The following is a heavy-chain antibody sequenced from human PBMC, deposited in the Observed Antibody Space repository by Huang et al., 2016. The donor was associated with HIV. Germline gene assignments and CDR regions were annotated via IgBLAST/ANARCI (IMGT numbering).Heavy chain of an antibody. V-gene: IGHV3-15*01. CDR3: TTESESSGWTMDHDAFDI. Sequence: EVQLVESGGGLVKPGGSLRLSCAVSGFAFSNAWMSWVRQATGKGLEWVGRIKRKTDGGTTDYAAPVKGRFTISRDESKNTLYLQMNSLKTEDTAVYYCTTESESSGWTMDHDAFDIWGQGTMVTVSS. J-gene: IGHJ3*02. CDR2: IKRKTDGGTT. D-gene: IGHD6-19*01. CDR1: GFAFSNAW.